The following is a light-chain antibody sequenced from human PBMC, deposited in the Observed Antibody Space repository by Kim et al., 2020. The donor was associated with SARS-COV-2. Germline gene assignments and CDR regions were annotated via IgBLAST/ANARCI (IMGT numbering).Light chain of an antibody. V-gene: IGKV1-39*01. CDR3: QQSYNTPYT. CDR2: AAS. Sequence: DIQVTQSPSSLSASVGDRVTITCRASQSITSYVNWYQQRAGKAPKLLIHAASSLQSGVPSKFSGSGYGTDFTLTISSLQPEDFATYYCQQSYNTPYTFGQGTKLEI. J-gene: IGKJ2*01. CDR1: QSITSY.